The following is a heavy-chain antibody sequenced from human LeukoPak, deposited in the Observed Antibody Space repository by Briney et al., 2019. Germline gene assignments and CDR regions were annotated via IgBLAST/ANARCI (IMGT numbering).Heavy chain of an antibody. CDR3: ARGIHKTHCTRASCYVNWFDP. Sequence: GGSLRLSCAASGFTFSDYFRTWMRQAPGKGLEWVSYISSSSSNTNYADSVKGRFTISRDNAKNSLSLQMNSLRAEDTAVYYCARGIHKTHCTRASCYVNWFDPWGQGTLVTVSS. J-gene: IGHJ5*02. V-gene: IGHV3-11*06. D-gene: IGHD2-2*01. CDR2: ISSSSSNT. CDR1: GFTFSDYF.